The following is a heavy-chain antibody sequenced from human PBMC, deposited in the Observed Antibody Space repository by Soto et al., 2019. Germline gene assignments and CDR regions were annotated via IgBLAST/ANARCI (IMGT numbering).Heavy chain of an antibody. V-gene: IGHV3-33*01. CDR3: ARDDAFDNENGFDM. CDR1: GFPLSFYG. Sequence: GGSLRLSCAVPGFPLSFYGFHWGRLSPGKGLEWLGVIVSDGSAIYHADSLEGRFFISRDNSKDILYLQMNSLRAEDTAVYYCARDDAFDNENGFDMWGQGTMVTVSS. D-gene: IGHD3-3*02. CDR2: IVSDGSAI. J-gene: IGHJ3*02.